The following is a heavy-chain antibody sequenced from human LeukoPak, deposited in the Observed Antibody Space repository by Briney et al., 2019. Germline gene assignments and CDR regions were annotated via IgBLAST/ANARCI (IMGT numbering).Heavy chain of an antibody. CDR3: ALRMTTVTTNEY. Sequence: GGSLRLSCAASGFTFSSYAMSWVRQAPGKGLEWVSHIYSGGSTYYADSVKGRFTISRDNSKKTLYLQMNSLRAEDTAVYYCALRMTTVTTNEYWGQGTLVTVSS. J-gene: IGHJ4*02. CDR1: GFTFSSYA. CDR2: IYSGGST. D-gene: IGHD4-17*01. V-gene: IGHV3-53*01.